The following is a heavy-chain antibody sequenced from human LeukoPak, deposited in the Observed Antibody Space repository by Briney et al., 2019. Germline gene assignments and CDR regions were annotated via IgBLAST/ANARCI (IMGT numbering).Heavy chain of an antibody. CDR1: GFSFSSYG. V-gene: IGHV3-30*02. J-gene: IGHJ6*03. CDR2: IRYDGSNK. Sequence: PGGSLRLSCAASGFSFSSYGMHWVRQAPGKGLEWVAFIRYDGSNKYYADSVKGRFTISRDNSKNTLYLQMGSLRAEDMAVYYCARGRGYCSGGSCYSKHYMDVWGKGTTVTVSS. D-gene: IGHD2-15*01. CDR3: ARGRGYCSGGSCYSKHYMDV.